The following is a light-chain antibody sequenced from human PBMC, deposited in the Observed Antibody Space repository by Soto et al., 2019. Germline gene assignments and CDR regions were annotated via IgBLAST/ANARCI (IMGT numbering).Light chain of an antibody. CDR1: QSVSSN. CDR2: GAS. Sequence: EIVMTQSPAALSVSPGERATLSCRASQSVSSNLAWYQQKPGQAPRLLIYGASTMATGIPVRFSGSGSGTEFTLTISSLQSEDFAVYYCRQYNNWPSFTFGPGTKVDIK. CDR3: RQYNNWPSFT. J-gene: IGKJ3*01. V-gene: IGKV3-15*01.